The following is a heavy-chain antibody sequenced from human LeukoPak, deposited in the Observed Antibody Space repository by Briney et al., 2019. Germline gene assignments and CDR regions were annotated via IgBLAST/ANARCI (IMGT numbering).Heavy chain of an antibody. J-gene: IGHJ4*02. D-gene: IGHD2-15*01. V-gene: IGHV1-18*01. CDR3: ARGPPSYCSGGSCYLSSY. CDR2: ISAYNGNT. CDR1: GYTFTSYG. Sequence: ASVKVSCKASGYTFTSYGISWVRQAPGQGLEWMGWISAYNGNTNYAQKLQGRVTMTTVTSTSTAYMELRSLRSDDTAVYYCARGPPSYCSGGSCYLSSYWGQGTLVTVSS.